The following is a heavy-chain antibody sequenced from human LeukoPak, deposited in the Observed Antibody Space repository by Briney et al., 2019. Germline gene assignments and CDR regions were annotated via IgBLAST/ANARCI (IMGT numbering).Heavy chain of an antibody. Sequence: PGGSLRLSCAASGFTFSSYSMNWVRQAPGKGLEWVSYISSSSTIYYADSVKGRFTISRDNAKNSLYLQMNSLRAGDTAVYYCASGREYYYDSSGYRDDYWGQGTLVTVSS. CDR1: GFTFSSYS. CDR2: ISSSSTI. CDR3: ASGREYYYDSSGYRDDY. D-gene: IGHD3-22*01. J-gene: IGHJ4*02. V-gene: IGHV3-48*01.